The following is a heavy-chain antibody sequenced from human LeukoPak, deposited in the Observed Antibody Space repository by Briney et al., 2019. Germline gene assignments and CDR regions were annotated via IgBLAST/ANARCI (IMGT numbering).Heavy chain of an antibody. CDR2: IYTSGST. D-gene: IGHD2-2*01. CDR1: GGSISSGSYY. J-gene: IGHJ2*01. V-gene: IGHV4-61*02. Sequence: SQTLSLTCTVSGGSISSGSYYWSWTRQPAGKGLEWIGRIYTSGSTNYNPSLKSRVTISVDTSKNQFSLKLSSVTGADTAVYYCAREYCSSTSCYPNDWYFDLWGRGTLVTVSS. CDR3: AREYCSSTSCYPNDWYFDL.